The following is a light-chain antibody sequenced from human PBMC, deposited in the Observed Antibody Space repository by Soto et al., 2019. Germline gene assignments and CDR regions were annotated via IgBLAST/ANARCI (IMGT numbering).Light chain of an antibody. CDR3: GTWDSSLSAEV. Sequence: QSVLTQPPSVSAAPGQKGTISCSGSSSNIGNNYVSWYQQLPGTAPKLLIYENNKRPSGIPDRFSGSKSGTSATLGITGLQTGDEADYYCGTWDSSLSAEVFGGGTKLTVL. CDR1: SSNIGNNY. V-gene: IGLV1-51*02. J-gene: IGLJ3*02. CDR2: ENN.